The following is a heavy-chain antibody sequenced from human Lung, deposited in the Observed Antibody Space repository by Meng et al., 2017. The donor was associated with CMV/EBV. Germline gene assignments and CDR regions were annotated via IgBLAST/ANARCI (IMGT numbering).Heavy chain of an antibody. CDR2: ISAYNGNT. Sequence: ASVNVSCKASRYTFTSYGISWVRQAPGQGIEWMGWISAYNGNTNYAQKLQGRVTMTTDTSTSTAYMELRSLRSDDTAVYYCARDVMGPTDYWGQGTLVTVSS. D-gene: IGHD1-26*01. CDR1: RYTFTSYG. CDR3: ARDVMGPTDY. J-gene: IGHJ4*02. V-gene: IGHV1-18*01.